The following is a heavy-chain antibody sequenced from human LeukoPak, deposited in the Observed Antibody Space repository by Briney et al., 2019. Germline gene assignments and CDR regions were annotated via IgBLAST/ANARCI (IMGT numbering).Heavy chain of an antibody. D-gene: IGHD5-12*01. CDR3: ARDAGNSGYGCDL. CDR1: GFIFSQYS. Sequence: GGSLRLSCAASGFIFSQYSMNWVRQAPGKGLEWVSHIRSSSETFYADSVKGRFTFSRDIARNSLYLQMNNLRGEDTAIYYCARDAGNSGYGCDLWGQGTLVTVSS. J-gene: IGHJ5*02. V-gene: IGHV3-48*01. CDR2: IRSSSET.